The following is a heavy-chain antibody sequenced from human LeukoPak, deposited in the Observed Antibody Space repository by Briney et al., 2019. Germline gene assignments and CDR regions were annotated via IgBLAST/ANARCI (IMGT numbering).Heavy chain of an antibody. V-gene: IGHV4-59*01. CDR3: ARVVLPPGGAFDI. CDR2: IYYSGST. J-gene: IGHJ3*02. D-gene: IGHD2/OR15-2a*01. Sequence: PSETLSLTCTVSGGSISSYYWSWIRQPPGKGLEWIGYIYYSGSTNYNPSLKSRVTISVDTSKNQFSLRLSSVTAADTAVYYCARVVLPPGGAFDIWGQATMVTVSS. CDR1: GGSISSYY.